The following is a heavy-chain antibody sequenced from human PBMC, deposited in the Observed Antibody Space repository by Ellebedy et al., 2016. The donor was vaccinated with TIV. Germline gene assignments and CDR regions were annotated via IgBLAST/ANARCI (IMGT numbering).Heavy chain of an antibody. CDR3: AKGLVGAMRSLGY. CDR1: GFIFSSHG. D-gene: IGHD1-26*01. Sequence: GESLKISCATSGFIFSSHGMHWVRQAPGKGLEWVAVISYDGIHKYYTDSVQGRFTISRDNAKNTVYLQMNSLRPEDTAVYYCAKGLVGAMRSLGYWGQGTLVTVSS. V-gene: IGHV3-30*18. J-gene: IGHJ4*02. CDR2: ISYDGIHK.